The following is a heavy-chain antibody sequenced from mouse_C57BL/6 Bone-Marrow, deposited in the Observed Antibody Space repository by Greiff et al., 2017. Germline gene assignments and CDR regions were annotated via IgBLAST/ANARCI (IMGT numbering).Heavy chain of an antibody. Sequence: VQRVESGAELVRPGASVKLSCKASGYTFTDYYINWVKQRPGQGLEWIARIYPGSGNTYYNEKFKGKATLTAEKSSSTAYMQLSSLTSEDSAVYFGARGRGGPWFAYWGQGTLVTVSA. CDR3: ARGRGGPWFAY. V-gene: IGHV1-76*01. CDR2: IYPGSGNT. CDR1: GYTFTDYY. J-gene: IGHJ3*01. D-gene: IGHD1-1*02.